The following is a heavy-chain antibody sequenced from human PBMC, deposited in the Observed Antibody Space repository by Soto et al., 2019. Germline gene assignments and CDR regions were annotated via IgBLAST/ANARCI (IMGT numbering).Heavy chain of an antibody. CDR1: GFTFSSYA. CDR3: TKDLWSGRGGCIDY. V-gene: IGHV3-23*01. CDR2: ISGAALNT. D-gene: IGHD3-3*01. J-gene: IGHJ4*02. Sequence: EVQLLDSGGGLVQPGGSLRLSCAASGFTFSSYAMHWVRQAPGKGLEWVSTISGAALNTYYADSVKGRFTISRDSSKRTVYLQMNSLSAADTAVYYCTKDLWSGRGGCIDYWGQGTLVTVSS.